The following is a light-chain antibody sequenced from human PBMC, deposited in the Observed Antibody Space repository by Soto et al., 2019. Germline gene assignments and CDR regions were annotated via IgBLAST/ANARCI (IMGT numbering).Light chain of an antibody. CDR3: CSYAGNYTPFV. V-gene: IGLV2-11*01. Sequence: QSVLTQPRSVSGSPGQSVTISCNGTSSDVGGYNYVSWYQQHPDKAPKLVIYDVSKRPSGVPDRFSGSKSGNTASLTISGLQAEDEADYYCCSYAGNYTPFVFGTGTKVTVL. CDR2: DVS. CDR1: SSDVGGYNY. J-gene: IGLJ1*01.